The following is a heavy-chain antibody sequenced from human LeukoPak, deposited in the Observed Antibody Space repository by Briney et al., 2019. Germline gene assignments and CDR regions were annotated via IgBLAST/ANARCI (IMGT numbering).Heavy chain of an antibody. Sequence: GGSLRLSCAASGFTFSSYAMHWVRQAPGKGLEWVAVISYDGSNKYYADSVKGRFTISRDNSKNTLYLQMNSLRAEDTAVYYCARSLYGSGSTRSYYFDYWGQGTLVTVSS. D-gene: IGHD3-10*01. CDR1: GFTFSSYA. CDR3: ARSLYGSGSTRSYYFDY. CDR2: ISYDGSNK. V-gene: IGHV3-30*04. J-gene: IGHJ4*02.